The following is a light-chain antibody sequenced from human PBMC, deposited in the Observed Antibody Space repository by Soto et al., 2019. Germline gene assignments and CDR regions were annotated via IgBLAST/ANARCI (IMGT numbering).Light chain of an antibody. J-gene: IGKJ2*01. CDR2: DTS. CDR1: QSISNVY. V-gene: IGKV3-20*01. CDR3: QQSGSSPRT. Sequence: EIVLTQSPGTQSLSPGERATLTCRASQSISNVYLAWYQQKPGQPPRLLIYDTSNRATGIPDRFSGSGSGTDFPLTISRLQPEDVAVYYCQQSGSSPRTFGQGTKLEIK.